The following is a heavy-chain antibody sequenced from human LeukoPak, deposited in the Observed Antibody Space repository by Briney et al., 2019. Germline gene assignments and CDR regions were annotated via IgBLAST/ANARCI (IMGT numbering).Heavy chain of an antibody. J-gene: IGHJ3*01. CDR3: ARDSRSSGSDAFDL. V-gene: IGHV3-30-3*01. CDR2: ISYDGSIK. D-gene: IGHD6-19*01. Sequence: GGSLRLSCAASGFTFSSYAMHWVRQAPGKGLEWVAVISYDGSIKYYADSVKGRFTISRDNSKNTLYVQMNSLRAEDTAVYYCARDSRSSGSDAFDLWGQGTMVTVSS. CDR1: GFTFSSYA.